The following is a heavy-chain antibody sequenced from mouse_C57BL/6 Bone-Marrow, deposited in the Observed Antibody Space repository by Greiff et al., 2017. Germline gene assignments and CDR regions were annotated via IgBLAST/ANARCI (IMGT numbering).Heavy chain of an antibody. V-gene: IGHV1-81*01. J-gene: IGHJ1*03. Sequence: VQLQQSGAELARPGASVKLSCTASGYTFTSYGISWVKQRTGQGLEWIGEIYPRNGNTYYNAKFKGKATLTADESSSTAYLELRSLTSEDAAVYFCAGGDGSSLNWYFDVWGTGTTVTVSS. D-gene: IGHD1-1*01. CDR1: GYTFTSYG. CDR3: AGGDGSSLNWYFDV. CDR2: IYPRNGNT.